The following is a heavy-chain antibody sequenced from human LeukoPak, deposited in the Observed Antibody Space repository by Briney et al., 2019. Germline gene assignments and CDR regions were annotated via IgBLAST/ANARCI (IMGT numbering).Heavy chain of an antibody. D-gene: IGHD6-19*01. V-gene: IGHV3-23*01. CDR1: GFTFSSYA. J-gene: IGHJ4*02. CDR3: AGYAQSHSSGWYDSAY. Sequence: GGSLRLSCAASGFTFSSYAMSWVRQAPGKGLEWVSGISGSGGSTYFADSVKGRFTLSRDNSNHTLYLQMNSLRAEDTAVYYCAGYAQSHSSGWYDSAYRGQGTLVTVSS. CDR2: ISGSGGST.